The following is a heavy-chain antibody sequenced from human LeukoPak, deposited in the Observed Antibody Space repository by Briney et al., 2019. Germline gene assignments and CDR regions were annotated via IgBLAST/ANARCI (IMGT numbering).Heavy chain of an antibody. CDR1: GVSISSGGYY. V-gene: IGHV4-31*03. J-gene: IGHJ4*02. CDR3: ARDGKYCSGGSCYSAGIDY. CDR2: IYYSGSA. Sequence: ASQTLSLICTVSGVSISSGGYYCRWIRQHPGKGLEWIGHIYYSGSAFYNPSLKSRGTMSIDTSKNQFSLNLSSVTAADTAVYYCARDGKYCSGGSCYSAGIDYWGQGTLVTVSS. D-gene: IGHD2-15*01.